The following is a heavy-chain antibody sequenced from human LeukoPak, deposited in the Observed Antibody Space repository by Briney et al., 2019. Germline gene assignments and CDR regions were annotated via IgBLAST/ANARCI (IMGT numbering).Heavy chain of an antibody. V-gene: IGHV3-11*04. Sequence: GGSLRLSRAASGFTFSDYYMSWIRQAPGKALEWVSYVSSGSSTIYYADSVKGRFTVSRDNGKRSLYLHMNSLRAEDTAMYYCARGESSYCGGGCYFASWGQGTLVTISS. D-gene: IGHD2-21*02. CDR3: ARGESSYCGGGCYFAS. CDR1: GFTFSDYY. J-gene: IGHJ5*01. CDR2: VSSGSSTI.